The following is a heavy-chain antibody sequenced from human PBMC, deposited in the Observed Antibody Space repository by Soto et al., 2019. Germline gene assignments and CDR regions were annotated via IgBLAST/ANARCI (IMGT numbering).Heavy chain of an antibody. CDR2: TIPIFGTA. J-gene: IGHJ4*02. Sequence: GASVKVSCKASGGTFSSYAISWVRQAPGQGLEWMGGTIPIFGTANYAQKFQGRVTITADESTSTAYMELSSLRSEDTAVYYCARDSAESGYSYAPMGAFFDYWGQGTLVTVSS. CDR3: ARDSAESGYSYAPMGAFFDY. CDR1: GGTFSSYA. V-gene: IGHV1-69*13. D-gene: IGHD5-18*01.